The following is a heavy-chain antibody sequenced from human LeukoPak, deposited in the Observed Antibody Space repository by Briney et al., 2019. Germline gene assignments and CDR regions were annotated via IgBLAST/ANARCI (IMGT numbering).Heavy chain of an antibody. V-gene: IGHV2-5*01. Sequence: ESGPTLVNPTQTLTLTCTFSGFSLTTSGVGVGWIRQPPGKALEWLALIYWNDNERYSPSLKSRLTITKDTSKNQVVLTMTNMDPVDTAAYYCAHSPGGYCSSPSCLFEVDSFDIWGQGTLVTVSS. CDR1: GFSLTTSGVG. CDR2: IYWNDNE. D-gene: IGHD2-2*01. J-gene: IGHJ3*02. CDR3: AHSPGGYCSSPSCLFEVDSFDI.